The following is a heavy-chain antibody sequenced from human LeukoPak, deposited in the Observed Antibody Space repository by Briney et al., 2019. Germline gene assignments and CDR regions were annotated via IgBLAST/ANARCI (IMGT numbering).Heavy chain of an antibody. Sequence: GGSLRLSCAASGFTFSSYAMSWVRQAPGKGLEWVSAISGSGGSTYYADSVKGRFTISRDNAKNSLYLQMNSLRAEDTAVYYCARSGYYDILTGYYRRGFDYWGQGTLVTVSS. CDR2: ISGSGGST. CDR3: ARSGYYDILTGYYRRGFDY. J-gene: IGHJ4*02. D-gene: IGHD3-9*01. CDR1: GFTFSSYA. V-gene: IGHV3-23*01.